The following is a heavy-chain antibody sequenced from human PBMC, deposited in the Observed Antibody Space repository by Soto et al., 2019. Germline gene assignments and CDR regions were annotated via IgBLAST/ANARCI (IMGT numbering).Heavy chain of an antibody. Sequence: QVQLVESGGGVVQPGRSLRLSCAASGFTFSIYAMHWVRQTPGTGLECVAIMSYDGSNKYYADSVKGRFTISRDNSKNTLYLHMNSLRAEDTAVYYCAGDQTGITTAGGGRIDYWGQGTLVTVSP. V-gene: IGHV3-30-3*01. CDR2: MSYDGSNK. CDR3: AGDQTGITTAGGGRIDY. J-gene: IGHJ4*02. CDR1: GFTFSIYA. D-gene: IGHD6-13*01.